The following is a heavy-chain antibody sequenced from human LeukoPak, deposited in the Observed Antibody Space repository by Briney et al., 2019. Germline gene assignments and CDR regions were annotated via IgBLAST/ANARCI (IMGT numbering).Heavy chain of an antibody. J-gene: IGHJ6*03. CDR2: ISSSSSTI. Sequence: GGSLRLSCAASGFTFSSYSMNWVRQAPGKGLEWVSYISSSSSTIYYADSVKGRFTISRDNAKNSLYLQMNSLRAEDTAVYYCAREYYDFWSGYYTSYYYMDVWGKGTTVTVSS. CDR1: GFTFSSYS. V-gene: IGHV3-48*01. CDR3: AREYYDFWSGYYTSYYYMDV. D-gene: IGHD3-3*01.